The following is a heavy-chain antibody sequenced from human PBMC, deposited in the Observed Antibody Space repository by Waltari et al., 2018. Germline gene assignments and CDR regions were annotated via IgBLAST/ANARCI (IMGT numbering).Heavy chain of an antibody. D-gene: IGHD1-26*01. J-gene: IGHJ3*02. CDR1: GYPFPGLY. CDR2: LDPNGYGT. V-gene: IGHV1-2*02. Sequence: QVQLEQSGADMKKPGASVKVSCRASGYPFPGLYIHWMRQAPGQGFEWLGWLDPNGYGTHYAQKFQGRVTMTKDTSINTAYMELTSLTFDDSAVYYCARGVGTQAFDIWGQGTQVTVSS. CDR3: ARGVGTQAFDI.